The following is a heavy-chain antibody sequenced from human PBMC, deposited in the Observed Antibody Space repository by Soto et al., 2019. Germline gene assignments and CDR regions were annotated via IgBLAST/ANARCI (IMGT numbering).Heavy chain of an antibody. CDR2: IIPIFGTA. CDR3: ARVVTMVRGVIGYGMDV. Sequence: ASVKVSCKASGGTFSSYAISWVRQAPGQGLEWMGGIIPIFGTANYAQKFQGRVTITADESTSTAYMELSSLRSEDTAVYYCARVVTMVRGVIGYGMDVWGQGTTVTVSS. J-gene: IGHJ6*02. D-gene: IGHD3-10*01. V-gene: IGHV1-69*13. CDR1: GGTFSSYA.